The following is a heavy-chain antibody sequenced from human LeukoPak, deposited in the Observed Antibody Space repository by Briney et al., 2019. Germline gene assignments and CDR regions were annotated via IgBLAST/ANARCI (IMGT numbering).Heavy chain of an antibody. Sequence: SETLSLTCTVSGGSISSSSYYWGWIRQPPGKGLEWIGSIYYSGSTYYNPSLKSRVTISVDTSKNQFSLKLSSVTAADTAVYYCARLRIAAAGTFLGIGFDYWGQGTLVTVSS. CDR2: IYYSGST. CDR1: GGSISSSSYY. V-gene: IGHV4-39*01. D-gene: IGHD6-13*01. CDR3: ARLRIAAAGTFLGIGFDY. J-gene: IGHJ4*02.